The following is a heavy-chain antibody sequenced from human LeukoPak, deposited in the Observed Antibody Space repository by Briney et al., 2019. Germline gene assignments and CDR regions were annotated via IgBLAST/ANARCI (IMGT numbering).Heavy chain of an antibody. CDR1: GGSISSSNNY. Sequence: PSETLSLTCTVSGGSISSSNNYWGWIRQPPGTGLEWIGEINHSGSTNYNPSLKSRVTISVDTSKNQFSLKLSSVTAADTAVYYCARGRRIAAARTSHFDYWGQGTLVTVSS. CDR2: INHSGST. CDR3: ARGRRIAAARTSHFDY. V-gene: IGHV4-39*07. J-gene: IGHJ4*02. D-gene: IGHD6-13*01.